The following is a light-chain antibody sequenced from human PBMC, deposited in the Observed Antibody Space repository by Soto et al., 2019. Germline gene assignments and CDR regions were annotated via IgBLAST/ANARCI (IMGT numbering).Light chain of an antibody. CDR1: QSVSSSF. CDR2: GAS. J-gene: IGKJ1*01. Sequence: EIVLTQSPGTLSLSPGERATLSCRASQSVSSSFLAWYQQKPGQAPRLLIYGASSRPTGIPDRFSGSGSGTDFTLTISRLEPEDFAVYYCQQYGSSPWTFGQGPKVEIK. CDR3: QQYGSSPWT. V-gene: IGKV3-20*01.